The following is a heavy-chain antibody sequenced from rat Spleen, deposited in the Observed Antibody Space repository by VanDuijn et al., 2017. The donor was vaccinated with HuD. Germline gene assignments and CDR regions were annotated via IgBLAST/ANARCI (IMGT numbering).Heavy chain of an antibody. CDR1: GFTFSNYD. D-gene: IGHD1-4*01. CDR2: ISYDGSST. Sequence: EVQLVESGGGLVQPGRSMKLSCAASGFTFSNYDMAWVRQAPTKGLEWVASISYDGSSTYYRDSVKGRFTISRDNAKSTLYLQMDSLRSEDTATYYCTKGGYNYGWFAYWGQGTLVTVSS. V-gene: IGHV5-20*01. J-gene: IGHJ3*01. CDR3: TKGGYNYGWFAY.